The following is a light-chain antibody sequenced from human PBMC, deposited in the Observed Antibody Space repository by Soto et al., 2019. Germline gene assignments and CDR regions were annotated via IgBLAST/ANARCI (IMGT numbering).Light chain of an antibody. CDR1: QSVSGY. Sequence: EIVLTQSPATMSLSPGHRATLSCRASQSVSGYLAWYQQKPGQAPSLPIYDASNRSTGIPARFSGSGSGTDFPLTIPSLEPEDFAVYYCQQRSNWPSTSGGGTKVEI. J-gene: IGKJ4*01. V-gene: IGKV3-11*01. CDR2: DAS. CDR3: QQRSNWPST.